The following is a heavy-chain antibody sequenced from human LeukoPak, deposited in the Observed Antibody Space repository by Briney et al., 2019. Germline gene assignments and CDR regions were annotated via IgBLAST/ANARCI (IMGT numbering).Heavy chain of an antibody. D-gene: IGHD2-21*01. V-gene: IGHV3-74*01. CDR2: INSDGSST. CDR3: AKESPYSSNRLYYFDY. J-gene: IGHJ4*02. Sequence: GGSLRLSCAASGFTFSSYWMHWVRQAPGKGLVWVSRINSDGSSTSYADSVKGRFTISRDNAKNTLYLQMNSLRADDTAVYFCAKESPYSSNRLYYFDYRGQGTLVTVSS. CDR1: GFTFSSYW.